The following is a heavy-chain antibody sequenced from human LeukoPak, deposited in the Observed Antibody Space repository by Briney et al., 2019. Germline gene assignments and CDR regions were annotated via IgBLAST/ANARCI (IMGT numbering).Heavy chain of an antibody. CDR3: AIQQLVGRNYYYYMDV. J-gene: IGHJ6*03. CDR1: GYTFTGYY. V-gene: IGHV1-2*02. Sequence: GASVKVSCKASGYTFTGYYMHWVRQAPGQGLEWMGWINPNSGGTNYAQKFQGRVTMTRDTSISTAYMELSRLRSDDTAVYYCAIQQLVGRNYYYYMDVWGKGTTVTVSS. D-gene: IGHD6-13*01. CDR2: INPNSGGT.